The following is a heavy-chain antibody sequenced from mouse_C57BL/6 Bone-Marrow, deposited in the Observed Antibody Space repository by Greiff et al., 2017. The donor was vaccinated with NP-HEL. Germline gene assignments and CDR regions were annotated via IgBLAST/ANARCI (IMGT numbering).Heavy chain of an antibody. CDR1: GFNIKDDY. Sequence: DVQLQESGAELVRPGASVKLSCTASGFNIKDDYMHWVKQRPEQGLEWIGWIDPENGDTEYASKFQGKVTITADTSSNTAYLQLSSLTSEDTAVYYCTLLYGFYAMDYWGQGTSVTVSS. J-gene: IGHJ4*01. D-gene: IGHD2-2*01. CDR2: IDPENGDT. V-gene: IGHV14-4*01. CDR3: TLLYGFYAMDY.